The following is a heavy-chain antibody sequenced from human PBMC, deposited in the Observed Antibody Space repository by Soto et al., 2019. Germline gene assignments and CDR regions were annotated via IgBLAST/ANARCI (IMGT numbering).Heavy chain of an antibody. CDR3: AGERGVLSY. J-gene: IGHJ4*02. Sequence: EVQLVESGGGLVKPGGSLRLSCAASGFTFSSYSMNWVRQAPGTGLEWFSSISSSRSYIYYADSVKGRFTISRDNAKNSPYLQMSSMRAEDTAVYYCAGERGVLSYWGEGTMVTVSS. D-gene: IGHD1-26*01. V-gene: IGHV3-21*01. CDR2: ISSSRSYI. CDR1: GFTFSSYS.